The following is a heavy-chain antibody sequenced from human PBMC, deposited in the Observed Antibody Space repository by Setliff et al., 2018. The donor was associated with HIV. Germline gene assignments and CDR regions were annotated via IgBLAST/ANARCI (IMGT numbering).Heavy chain of an antibody. J-gene: IGHJ5*02. CDR1: GASSSSYT. CDR3: ARGGTSSNWFDP. Sequence: SETLSLTCIVSGASSSSYTWSWIRKHPRKGLQWIGFIYNSDMINYNPSLKSLVSMSLVTSKNQFSLKLTSVTAADTAVYYCARGGTSSNWFDPWGQGTLVTVSS. CDR2: IYNSDMI. V-gene: IGHV4-59*01. D-gene: IGHD1-1*01.